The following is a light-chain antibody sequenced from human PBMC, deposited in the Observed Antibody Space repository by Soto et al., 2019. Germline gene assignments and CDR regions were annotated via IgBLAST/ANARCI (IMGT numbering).Light chain of an antibody. CDR2: DAS. V-gene: IGKV3-11*01. CDR3: QQHNNWPPSIT. CDR1: QSVSSY. J-gene: IGKJ5*01. Sequence: EIVLTQSPATLSLSPGERATFSCRASQSVSSYLAWYQQKPRQAPRLLIYDASTRATGIATRFSVSGSRTDFTPTTSSLEPEDFAVYYCQQHNNWPPSITFGQGTRLEIK.